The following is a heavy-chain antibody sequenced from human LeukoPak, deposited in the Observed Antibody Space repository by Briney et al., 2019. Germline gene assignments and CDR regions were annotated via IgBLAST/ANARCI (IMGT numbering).Heavy chain of an antibody. CDR3: ARSGYSGYEGDY. J-gene: IGHJ4*02. CDR2: IFPADSDT. D-gene: IGHD5-12*01. Sequence: GESLKISCKGSGYSFTNYWIGWVRQMPGKGLEWVGIIFPADSDTRYSPSFQGQVTISADKFISTAYLQWSSLKASDTAMYYCARSGYSGYEGDYWGQGTLVTVSS. CDR1: GYSFTNYW. V-gene: IGHV5-51*01.